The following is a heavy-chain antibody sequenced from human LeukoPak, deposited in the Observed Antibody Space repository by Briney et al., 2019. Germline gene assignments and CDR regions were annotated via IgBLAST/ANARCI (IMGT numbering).Heavy chain of an antibody. V-gene: IGHV1-2*02. CDR1: GYTFTGYY. Sequence: ASVKVSCKASGYTFTGYYMHWVRQAPGQGLEWMGWINPNSGGTNYAQKLQGRVTMTTDTSTSTAYMELRSLRSDDTAVYYCARDMKSVDGPFQHWGQGTLVTVSS. CDR3: ARDMKSVDGPFQH. J-gene: IGHJ1*01. D-gene: IGHD2-21*01. CDR2: INPNSGGT.